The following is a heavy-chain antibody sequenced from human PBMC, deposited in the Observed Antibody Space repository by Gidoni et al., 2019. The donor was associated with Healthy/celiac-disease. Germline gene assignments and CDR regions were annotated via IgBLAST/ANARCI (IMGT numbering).Heavy chain of an antibody. CDR3: ARGGSGYDFNSIPNYYMDV. CDR2: IIPIFGTA. D-gene: IGHD5-12*01. Sequence: QVQLVQSGAEVKKPGSSVKVSCKASGGTFSSYAIAWVRQAPGQGLEWMGGIIPIFGTANYAQKFQGRVTITADESTSTAYMELSSLRSEDTAVYYCARGGSGYDFNSIPNYYMDVWGKGTTVTVSS. J-gene: IGHJ6*03. V-gene: IGHV1-69*01. CDR1: GGTFSSYA.